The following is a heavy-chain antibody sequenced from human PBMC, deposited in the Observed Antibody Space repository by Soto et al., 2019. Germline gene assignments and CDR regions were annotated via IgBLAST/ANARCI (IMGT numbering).Heavy chain of an antibody. J-gene: IGHJ3*01. V-gene: IGHV3-30-3*01. CDR2: ISYDGSNK. D-gene: IGHD1-1*01. CDR3: ARATTTARAFDV. Sequence: GGSLRLSCAASGFTFSSYAMHWVRQAPGKGLEWVAVISYDGSNKYYADSVKGRFTISRDNSKNTLYLQMNSLRAEDTAVYYWARATTTARAFDVWGQGTMVTVSS. CDR1: GFTFSSYA.